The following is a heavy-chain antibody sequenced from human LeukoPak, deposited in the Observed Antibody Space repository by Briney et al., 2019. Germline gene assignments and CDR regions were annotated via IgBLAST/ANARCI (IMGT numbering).Heavy chain of an antibody. CDR1: GFTFSSYW. V-gene: IGHV3-7*05. D-gene: IGHD1-26*01. Sequence: GGSLRLSCAASGFTFSSYWMSWVRQAPGKGLEWVANIKQDGSEKYYVDSVKGRFTISRDNAKNSLYLQMNSLRAEDTAVYYCARDCSGSYEGLWGQGTLVTVSP. CDR2: IKQDGSEK. CDR3: ARDCSGSYEGL. J-gene: IGHJ4*02.